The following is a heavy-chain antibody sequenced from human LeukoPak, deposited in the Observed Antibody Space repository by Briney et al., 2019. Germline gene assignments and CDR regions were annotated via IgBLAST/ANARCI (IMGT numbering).Heavy chain of an antibody. CDR1: RYTFTGYY. CDR2: INPNSGNT. CDR3: ARLGLVGVYGMDV. D-gene: IGHD1-26*01. J-gene: IGHJ6*02. V-gene: IGHV1-8*02. Sequence: ASVKVSCKASRYTFTGYYMHWVRQAPGQGLEWMGWINPNSGNTGYAQKFQGRVTMTRNTSISTAYMELSSLRSEDTAVYYCARLGLVGVYGMDVWGQGTTVTVSS.